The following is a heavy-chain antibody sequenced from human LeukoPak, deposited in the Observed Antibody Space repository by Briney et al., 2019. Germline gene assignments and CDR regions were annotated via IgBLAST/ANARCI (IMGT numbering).Heavy chain of an antibody. Sequence: GGSLRLSCAASGFTFSNYWMIWLRQAPGKGLEWVANIKQDGSETYYVDSVRGRFSISRDNAKNSLYLQMNSLRAEDTALYYCADALGAHYFDYWGQGTLVTVSS. CDR1: GFTFSNYW. V-gene: IGHV3-7*05. CDR3: ADALGAHYFDY. J-gene: IGHJ4*02. CDR2: IKQDGSET. D-gene: IGHD1-26*01.